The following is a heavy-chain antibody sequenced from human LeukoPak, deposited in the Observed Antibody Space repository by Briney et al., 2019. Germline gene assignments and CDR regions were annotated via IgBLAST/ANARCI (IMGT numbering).Heavy chain of an antibody. CDR2: IYYSGST. CDR1: GGSISSYY. D-gene: IGHD3-22*01. V-gene: IGHV4-59*01. J-gene: IGHJ4*02. Sequence: SETLSLTCTVSGGSISSYYWRWIRQPPGKGLEWIGYIYYSGSTNYNPSLKSRVTISVDTSKNQFSLKLSSVTAADTAVYYCARSDYDSSGADYWGQGTLVTVSS. CDR3: ARSDYDSSGADY.